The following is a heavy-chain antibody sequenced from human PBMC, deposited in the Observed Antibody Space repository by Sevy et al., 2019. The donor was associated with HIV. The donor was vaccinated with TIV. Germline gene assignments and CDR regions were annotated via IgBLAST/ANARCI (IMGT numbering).Heavy chain of an antibody. J-gene: IGHJ4*02. V-gene: IGHV3-7*01. CDR3: VREGVGGYSYSLDY. CDR2: MKEDGSEK. D-gene: IGHD5-18*01. Sequence: GGSLRLSCAASGFTFSVYWMSWVRQAPGKGLEWVATMKEDGSEKYYVDSVKGRFTISSDNAKNSLYLQMNSLRAEDRAVYYCVREGVGGYSYSLDYWGQGTLVTVSS. CDR1: GFTFSVYW.